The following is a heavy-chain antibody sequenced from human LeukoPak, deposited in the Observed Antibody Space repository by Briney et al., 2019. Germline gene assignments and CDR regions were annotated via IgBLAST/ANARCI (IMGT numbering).Heavy chain of an antibody. Sequence: SETLSVTCTVSGGSITSYYWRGIRQPPGKGLDGFGYIRYTGGTSYNPSLNSRVTMSPDTSQNQFPPKLTSVTAATTALYYCARYYDVLTAYNLPGFDSWGQGTLVTVSS. CDR1: GGSITSYY. D-gene: IGHD3-9*01. J-gene: IGHJ5*01. CDR2: IRYTGGT. V-gene: IGHV4-59*01. CDR3: ARYYDVLTAYNLPGFDS.